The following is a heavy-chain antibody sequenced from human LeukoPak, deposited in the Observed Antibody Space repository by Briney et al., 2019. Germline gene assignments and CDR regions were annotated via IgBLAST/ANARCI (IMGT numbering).Heavy chain of an antibody. V-gene: IGHV3-9*01. Sequence: HPGGSLRLSCAASGFTFDDYAMHWVRQAPGKGLEWVSGISWNSGSIGYADSAKGRFTISRDNAKNSLYLQMNSLRAEDTALYYCAKDQRRWLQFHFDYRSQGTLVTVSS. CDR1: GFTFDDYA. CDR3: AKDQRRWLQFHFDY. CDR2: ISWNSGSI. D-gene: IGHD5-24*01. J-gene: IGHJ4*02.